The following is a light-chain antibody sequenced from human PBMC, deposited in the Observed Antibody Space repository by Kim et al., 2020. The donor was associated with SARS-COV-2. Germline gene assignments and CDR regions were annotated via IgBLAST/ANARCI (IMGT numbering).Light chain of an antibody. Sequence: NFMLTQPHSVSESPEKTVTISCTRSSGSIASNYVQWYQQRPGSAPTTVIYEDNQRPSGVPDRFSGSIDSSSNSAALTISGLKTEDEADYYCQSYDTTNRVFGGGTKVTVL. J-gene: IGLJ3*02. V-gene: IGLV6-57*04. CDR3: QSYDTTNRV. CDR2: EDN. CDR1: SGSIASNY.